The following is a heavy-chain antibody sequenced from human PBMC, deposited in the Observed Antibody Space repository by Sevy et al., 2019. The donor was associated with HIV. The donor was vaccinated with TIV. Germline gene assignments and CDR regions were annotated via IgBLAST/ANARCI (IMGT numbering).Heavy chain of an antibody. J-gene: IGHJ4*02. V-gene: IGHV3-23*01. D-gene: IGHD3-3*01. Sequence: GGSLRLSCVGSGFTFGSYAMSWVRQAPGKGLEWVSGMSVTGGSIFYANSVKGRFTISRDNSKNTLYLQMNSLRAEDTAVYYCARDGTIFGVVIIGPFDYWGQGTLVTVSS. CDR3: ARDGTIFGVVIIGPFDY. CDR2: MSVTGGSI. CDR1: GFTFGSYA.